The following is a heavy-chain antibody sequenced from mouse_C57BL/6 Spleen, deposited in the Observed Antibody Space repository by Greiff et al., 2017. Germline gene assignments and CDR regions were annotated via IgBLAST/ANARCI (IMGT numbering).Heavy chain of an antibody. Sequence: EVMLVEPGDGLVKPGGSLKLSCAASGFTFSSYAMSWVRQTPEKRLEWVAYISSGGDDIYYADTVKGRFTISRDNARNTLYLQMSSLKSEDTAMYYCTRDRAVVSSYFDYWGQGTTLTVSS. CDR2: ISSGGDDI. V-gene: IGHV5-9-1*02. D-gene: IGHD1-1*01. CDR3: TRDRAVVSSYFDY. CDR1: GFTFSSYA. J-gene: IGHJ2*01.